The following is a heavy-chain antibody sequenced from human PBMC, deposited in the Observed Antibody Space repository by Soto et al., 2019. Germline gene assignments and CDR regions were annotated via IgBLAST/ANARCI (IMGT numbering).Heavy chain of an antibody. D-gene: IGHD3-10*01. CDR3: ARDTRSGPRYNWFDP. CDR1: GYTFTGYY. CDR2: INPNSGGT. V-gene: IGHV1-2*02. J-gene: IGHJ5*02. Sequence: QVQLVQSGAEVKKPGASVKVSCKASGYTFTGYYMHWVRQAPGQGLEWMGWINPNSGGTNYAQKLQGRVTMTTDTSTSTAYMELRSLRSDDTAVYYCARDTRSGPRYNWFDPWGQGTLVTVSS.